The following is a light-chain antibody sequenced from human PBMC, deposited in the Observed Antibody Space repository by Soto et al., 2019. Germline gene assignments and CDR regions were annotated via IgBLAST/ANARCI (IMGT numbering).Light chain of an antibody. CDR3: AAWDDSLSVVV. V-gene: IGLV1-47*01. CDR2: KNN. CDR1: SSNIGSNY. Sequence: QSVLIQPPSASGTPGQRVTISCSRSSSNIGSNYVYWYQQLPGTAPKLLIYKNNQRPPGVPDRFSGSKSGTSASLAISGLRSEDEADYYCAAWDDSLSVVVFGGGTKLTVL. J-gene: IGLJ2*01.